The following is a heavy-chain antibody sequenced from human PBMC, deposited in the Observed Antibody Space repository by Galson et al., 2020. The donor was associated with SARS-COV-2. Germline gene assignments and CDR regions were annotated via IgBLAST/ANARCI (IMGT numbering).Heavy chain of an antibody. J-gene: IGHJ4*02. CDR1: GGTFSSYA. Sequence: SVKVSCKASGGTFSSYAISWVRQAPGQGLEWMGGIIPILGIANYAQKFQGRVTITADKSTSTAYMELSSLRSEDTAVYYCARGDGYYDFWSGYRRYYFDYWGQGTLVTVSS. CDR2: IIPILGIA. CDR3: ARGDGYYDFWSGYRRYYFDY. D-gene: IGHD3-3*01. V-gene: IGHV1-69*10.